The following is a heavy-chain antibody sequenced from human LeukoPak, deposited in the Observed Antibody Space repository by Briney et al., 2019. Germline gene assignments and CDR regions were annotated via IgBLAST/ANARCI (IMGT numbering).Heavy chain of an antibody. CDR1: RINFRTSL. J-gene: IGHJ4*02. Sequence: GGSLRLSCSASRINFRTSLVQWVRQAPGKGLERVTFIQKDGSDKYYAASVKGRFTISRDNYKNTGDVHINMRRADDMVLYYCAREGGRAPAGRFDYWGQGTLLTVSS. D-gene: IGHD6-13*01. V-gene: IGHV3-30*02. CDR3: AREGGRAPAGRFDY. CDR2: IQKDGSDK.